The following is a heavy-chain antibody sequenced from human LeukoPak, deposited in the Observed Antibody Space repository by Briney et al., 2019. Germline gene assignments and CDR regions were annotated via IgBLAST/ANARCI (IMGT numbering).Heavy chain of an antibody. J-gene: IGHJ3*02. CDR3: ARDGWYDILTGYPI. CDR2: IYYSGST. Sequence: SETLSLTCTVSGGSISSGGYYWSWIRQHPGKGLEWIGYIYYSGSTYYNPSLKSRVTISVDTSKNQFSLKLSSVTAADTAVYYCARDGWYDILTGYPIWGRGTMVTVSS. CDR1: GGSISSGGYY. V-gene: IGHV4-31*03. D-gene: IGHD3-9*01.